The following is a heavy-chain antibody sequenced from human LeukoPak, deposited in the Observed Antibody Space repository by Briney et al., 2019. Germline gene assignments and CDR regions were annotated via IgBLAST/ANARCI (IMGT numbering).Heavy chain of an antibody. CDR3: ARRAGQGDAFDI. V-gene: IGHV4-4*02. J-gene: IGHJ3*02. CDR1: GGSISSSNW. Sequence: PSETLSLTCAVSGGSISSSNWWSWVRQPPGKGLEWIGEIYHSGSTNYNPSLKSQVTISVDKSKNQFSLKLSSVTAADTAVYYCARRAGQGDAFDIWGQGTMVTVSS. CDR2: IYHSGST.